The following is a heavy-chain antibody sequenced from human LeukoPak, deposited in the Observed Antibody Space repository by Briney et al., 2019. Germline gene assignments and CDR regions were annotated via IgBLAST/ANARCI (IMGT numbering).Heavy chain of an antibody. CDR1: GFTFSDYY. D-gene: IGHD2-2*02. CDR2: ISSSGSTI. CDR3: ARAVVPAAILDYYYYYMDV. J-gene: IGHJ6*03. Sequence: PGGSLRLFCAASGFTFSDYYMSWIRQAPRKGLEWVSYISSSGSTIYYADSAKGRFTISSGNAKHSLHVQMNSLRAEDTAVYYCARAVVPAAILDYYYYYMDVWGKGTTVTVSS. V-gene: IGHV3-11*04.